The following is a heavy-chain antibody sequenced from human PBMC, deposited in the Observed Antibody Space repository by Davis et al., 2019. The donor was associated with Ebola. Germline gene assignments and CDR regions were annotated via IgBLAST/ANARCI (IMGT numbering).Heavy chain of an antibody. CDR2: LTGDGGTT. D-gene: IGHD1-1*01. CDR1: GLAISSYA. V-gene: IGHV3-23*01. CDR3: AEGGTNNFLGAN. Sequence: PAGSLRLSCAASGLAISSYAMTWVRQAPGKGLQWVSLLTGDGGTTNYADSVRCRFSISRDDSKNTLYLQMDSLRAEDTAVFYCAEGGTNNFLGANWGQGTLVTVSS. J-gene: IGHJ4*02.